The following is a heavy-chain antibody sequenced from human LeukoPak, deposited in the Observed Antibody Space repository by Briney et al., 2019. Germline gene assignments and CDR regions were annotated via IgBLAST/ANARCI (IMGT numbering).Heavy chain of an antibody. CDR2: ISIRSTYI. CDR3: AKDGLGIWSRGYFDY. CDR1: GFSFDRYT. D-gene: IGHD7-27*01. Sequence: GGSLRLSCAASGFSFDRYTMNWVRQAPGKGLEWVSSISIRSTYIHYVDSVKGRFIISRDNARNSLYLQMNSLRAEDTAVYYCAKDGLGIWSRGYFDYWGQGTLVTVSS. J-gene: IGHJ4*02. V-gene: IGHV3-21*04.